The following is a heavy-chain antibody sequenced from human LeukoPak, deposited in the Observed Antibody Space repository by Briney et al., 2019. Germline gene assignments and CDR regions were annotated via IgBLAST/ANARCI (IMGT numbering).Heavy chain of an antibody. CDR1: GGSFIGYY. D-gene: IGHD1-26*01. V-gene: IGHV4-34*01. CDR3: ARGLIVGAPDY. Sequence: SEALSLTCAVYGGSFIGYYWSWIRQPPGKGLEWIGEINHSGSTNYNPSLKSRVTISVDTSKNQFSLKLSSVTAADTAVYYCARGLIVGAPDYWGQGTLVTVSS. CDR2: INHSGST. J-gene: IGHJ4*02.